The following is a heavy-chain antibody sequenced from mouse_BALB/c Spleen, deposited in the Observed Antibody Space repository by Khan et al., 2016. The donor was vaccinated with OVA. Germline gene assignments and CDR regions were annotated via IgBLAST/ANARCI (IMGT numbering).Heavy chain of an antibody. Sequence: QVQLKESGPGLVAPSQSLSITCTVSGFSLSSFGIYWVRQPPGKGLEWLGVIWAGGDTNYNSALMSRLSISKDNSKSQVFLKMNSLQTDDTAVYCCARDGYYFDYWGQGTTLTVSS. CDR1: GFSLSSFG. D-gene: IGHD2-2*01. J-gene: IGHJ2*01. CDR2: IWAGGDT. V-gene: IGHV2-9*02. CDR3: ARDGYYFDY.